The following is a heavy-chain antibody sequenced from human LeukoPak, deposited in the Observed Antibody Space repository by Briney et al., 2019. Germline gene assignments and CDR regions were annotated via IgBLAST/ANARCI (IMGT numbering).Heavy chain of an antibody. J-gene: IGHJ6*03. CDR3: ARVLRYCSGGNCYSGGLGYMDV. Sequence: GGSLRLSCAASGFTFSSCSMNWVRQAPGKGLEWVSSISRSGSTKYYADSVKGRFTISRDNAKNSLFLQMNSLRAEDTAVYYCARVLRYCSGGNCYSGGLGYMDVWGKGTTVTISS. CDR1: GFTFSSCS. CDR2: ISRSGSTK. D-gene: IGHD2-15*01. V-gene: IGHV3-48*04.